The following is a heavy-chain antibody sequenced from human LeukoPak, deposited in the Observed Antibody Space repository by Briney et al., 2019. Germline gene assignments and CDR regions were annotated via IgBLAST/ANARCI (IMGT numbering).Heavy chain of an antibody. CDR3: ARGYYDSSGYLISYNWFDP. D-gene: IGHD3-22*01. V-gene: IGHV4-61*08. J-gene: IGHJ5*02. Sequence: SETLSLTCAVSGGSISSGGYSWNWIRQPPGKGLEWIGYIYYSGSTNYNPSLKSRVTISVDTSKNQFSLKLSSVTAADTAVYYCARGYYDSSGYLISYNWFDPWGQGTLVTVSS. CDR1: GGSISSGGYS. CDR2: IYYSGST.